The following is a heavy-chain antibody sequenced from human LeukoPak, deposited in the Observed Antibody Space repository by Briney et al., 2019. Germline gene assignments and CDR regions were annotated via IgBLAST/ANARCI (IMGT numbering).Heavy chain of an antibody. CDR1: GGSISSYY. Sequence: SETLSLTCTVSGGSISSYYWSWIRQPPGKGLEWIGCIYYSGSTNYNPSLKSRVTISVDTSKNQFSLKLSSVTAADTAVYYCAREGGSYFTPDYWGQGTLVTVSS. V-gene: IGHV4-59*12. J-gene: IGHJ4*02. D-gene: IGHD1-26*01. CDR3: AREGGSYFTPDY. CDR2: IYYSGST.